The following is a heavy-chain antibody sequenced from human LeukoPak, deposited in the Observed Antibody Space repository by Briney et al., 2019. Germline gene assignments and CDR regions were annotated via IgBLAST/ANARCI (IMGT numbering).Heavy chain of an antibody. Sequence: ASVKVSCKASGYTFTGYYIHWVRQAPGQGLEWMGWINPNSGGTNYAQKFQGRVTTTRDTSISTAHMELSRLRSDDTAVYYCARVFQKQLSDYWGQGSLVTVSS. CDR1: GYTFTGYY. D-gene: IGHD6-13*01. V-gene: IGHV1-2*02. CDR2: INPNSGGT. J-gene: IGHJ4*02. CDR3: ARVFQKQLSDY.